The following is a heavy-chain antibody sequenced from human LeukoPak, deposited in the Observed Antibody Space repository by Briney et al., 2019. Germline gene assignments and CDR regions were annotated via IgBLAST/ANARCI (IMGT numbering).Heavy chain of an antibody. D-gene: IGHD1-26*01. V-gene: IGHV1-69*04. Sequence: SVKVSCKASGGTFSSYAISWVRQAPGQGLEWMGRIIPILGIANYAQKFQGRVTITPDKSTSTAYMELSSLRSEDTAVYYCARDLGHRIVGAIDYWGQGTLVTVSS. CDR2: IIPILGIA. CDR3: ARDLGHRIVGAIDY. J-gene: IGHJ4*02. CDR1: GGTFSSYA.